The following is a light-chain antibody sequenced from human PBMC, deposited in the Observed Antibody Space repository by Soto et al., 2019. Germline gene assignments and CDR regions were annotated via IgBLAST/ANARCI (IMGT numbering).Light chain of an antibody. J-gene: IGKJ2*01. CDR2: AAS. CDR3: QQSYSSPPYT. Sequence: DIQMTQSPSSLSASIGDRVTITCRASQSISSYLNWYQQKPGKGPNLLIYAASSLQSGVPSRFSGSGSGTDFTLTISSLQPEDFATYYCQQSYSSPPYTFGQGTKVDIK. CDR1: QSISSY. V-gene: IGKV1-39*01.